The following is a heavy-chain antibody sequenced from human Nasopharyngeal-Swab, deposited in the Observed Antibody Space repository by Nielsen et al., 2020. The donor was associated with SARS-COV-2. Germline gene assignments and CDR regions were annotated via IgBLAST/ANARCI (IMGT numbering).Heavy chain of an antibody. CDR3: ARGGSSGYDAFDI. V-gene: IGHV3-74*01. CDR2: INSDGSST. CDR1: GFTFSSYW. D-gene: IGHD3-22*01. Sequence: GGSLRLSCAASGFTFSSYWMHWVRQAPGKGLVWVSRINSDGSSTSYADSVKGRFTISRDNAKNTLYLQMNSLGAEDTAVYYCARGGSSGYDAFDIWGQGTMVTVSS. J-gene: IGHJ3*02.